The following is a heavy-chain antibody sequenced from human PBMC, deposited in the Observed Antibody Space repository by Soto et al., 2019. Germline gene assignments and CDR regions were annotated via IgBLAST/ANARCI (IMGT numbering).Heavy chain of an antibody. CDR1: GGSTSSDNY. J-gene: IGHJ4*02. CDR3: AREGGESSDGLYYFDS. Sequence: LSLTCTVSGGSTSSDNYWSWIRQPPGKGLEWIGHIYYSGNTDYDPSLKSRLAISIDTSKNQFSLKLSSVTAADTAVYFCAREGGESSDGLYYFDSWGQGSLVTVSS. CDR2: IYYSGNT. D-gene: IGHD3-16*01. V-gene: IGHV4-30-4*01.